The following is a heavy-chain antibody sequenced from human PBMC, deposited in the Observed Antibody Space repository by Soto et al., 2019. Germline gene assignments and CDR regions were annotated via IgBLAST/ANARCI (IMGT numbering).Heavy chain of an antibody. Sequence: SETLSLTCTVSGGSISSSSYYWGWIRQPPGKGLEWIGSIYYSGSTYYNPSLKSRVTISVDTSKNQFSLKLSSVTAADTAVYYCARHHPFGVAGGWFDPWGQGTLVTVSS. D-gene: IGHD3-3*01. V-gene: IGHV4-39*01. CDR1: GGSISSSSYY. CDR2: IYYSGST. CDR3: ARHHPFGVAGGWFDP. J-gene: IGHJ5*02.